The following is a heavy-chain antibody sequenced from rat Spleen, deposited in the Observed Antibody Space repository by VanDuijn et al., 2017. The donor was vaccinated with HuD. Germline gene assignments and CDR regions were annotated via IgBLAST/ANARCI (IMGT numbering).Heavy chain of an antibody. CDR3: TREGHTMDRATYWFAY. D-gene: IGHD1-9*01. Sequence: QVHLKETAPGLVQPSQTLSLPCSVSVFALTSYGISWFRPPPEKGLEWFTAVSSGGNTYYDSTLKSRLSISRDTSKSQVFLKIYSLQTEDTAIYFCTREGHTMDRATYWFAYWGQGTLVTVSS. CDR2: VSSGGNT. J-gene: IGHJ3*01. V-gene: IGHV2S8*01. CDR1: VFALTSYG.